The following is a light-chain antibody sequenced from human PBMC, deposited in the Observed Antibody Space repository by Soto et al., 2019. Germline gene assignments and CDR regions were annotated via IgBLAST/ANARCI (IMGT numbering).Light chain of an antibody. V-gene: IGLV1-47*01. J-gene: IGLJ2*01. CDR2: RNN. CDR3: ASWDDSGPL. CDR1: SSNIGSNY. Sequence: QSVLSQPPSASGTPGQRVTISCSGSSSNIGSNYVYWYQQLPGTAPKLLIYRNNQRPSGVPDRFSGSKSGTSASLAISGLRYDDEADYYFASWDDSGPLFGGGTKLTVL.